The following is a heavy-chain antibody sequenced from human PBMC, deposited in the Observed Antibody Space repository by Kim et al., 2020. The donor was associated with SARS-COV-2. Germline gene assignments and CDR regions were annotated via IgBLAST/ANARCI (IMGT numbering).Heavy chain of an antibody. Sequence: SETLSLTCTVSGGSISSGGNFWSWIRQHPGKGLEWIGHNYYSGSTYYNPSLKSRVTISVDTCKNQFSLKLSSVTAADTAMYYCAMERRYYYDSSGYSCWFDPWGQGTLVTVSS. D-gene: IGHD3-22*01. J-gene: IGHJ5*02. V-gene: IGHV4-31*03. CDR3: AMERRYYYDSSGYSCWFDP. CDR1: GGSISSGGNF. CDR2: NYYSGST.